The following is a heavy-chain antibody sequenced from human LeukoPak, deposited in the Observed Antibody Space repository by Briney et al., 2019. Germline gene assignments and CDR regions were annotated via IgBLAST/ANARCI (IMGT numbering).Heavy chain of an antibody. J-gene: IGHJ4*02. D-gene: IGHD3-22*01. Sequence: EPSETLSLTCAVSDGSFRGYYWNWIRQPPGKGLDWAGEIHSSGRTNYNPSLKSRLTLSVDTSKYQFSLKLSSVTAADTAVYYCARGRNYYESSGFYYYFDYWGQGTLVTVAS. V-gene: IGHV4-34*01. CDR2: IHSSGRT. CDR1: DGSFRGYY. CDR3: ARGRNYYESSGFYYYFDY.